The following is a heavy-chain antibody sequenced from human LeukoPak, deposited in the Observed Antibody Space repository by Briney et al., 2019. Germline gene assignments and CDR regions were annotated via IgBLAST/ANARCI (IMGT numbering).Heavy chain of an antibody. Sequence: ASVKVSCKASGYTFTSYDINWVRQATGQGLEWMGWVNPNSGNTGYGQNFQGRVTMTRDTSTSTAYMELSSLRSEDTAVYYCARVTYYHILTGSYSGGDFDHWGQGTLVTVSS. D-gene: IGHD3-9*01. CDR1: GYTFTSYD. CDR2: VNPNSGNT. V-gene: IGHV1-8*01. J-gene: IGHJ4*02. CDR3: ARVTYYHILTGSYSGGDFDH.